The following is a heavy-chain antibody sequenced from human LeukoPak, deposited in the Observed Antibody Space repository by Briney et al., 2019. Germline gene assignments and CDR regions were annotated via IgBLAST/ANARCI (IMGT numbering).Heavy chain of an antibody. V-gene: IGHV1-69*04. CDR1: GGTFSSYA. CDR3: ARGLGDSSGYYYSDN. CDR2: IIPILGIA. Sequence: GASVKVSCKASGGTFSSYAISWVRQAPGQGLEWMGRIIPILGIANYAQKFQGRVTITADKSTSTAYMELSSLRSEDTAVYYCARGLGDSSGYYYSDNWGQGTLVTVSS. J-gene: IGHJ4*02. D-gene: IGHD3-22*01.